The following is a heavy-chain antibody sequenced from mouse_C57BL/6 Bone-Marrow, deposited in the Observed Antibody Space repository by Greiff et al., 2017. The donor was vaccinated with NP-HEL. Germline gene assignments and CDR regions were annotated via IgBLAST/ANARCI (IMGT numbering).Heavy chain of an antibody. Sequence: VQLQQPGAELVKPGASVKMSCKASGYTFTSYWITWVKQRPGQGLEWIGDIYPGSGSTNYNEKFKSKATLTVDTSSSTAYMQLSSLTSEDSAVYYCARYYYGSSYWFADWGQGTLVTVSA. CDR1: GYTFTSYW. CDR2: IYPGSGST. CDR3: ARYYYGSSYWFAD. V-gene: IGHV1-55*01. J-gene: IGHJ3*01. D-gene: IGHD1-1*01.